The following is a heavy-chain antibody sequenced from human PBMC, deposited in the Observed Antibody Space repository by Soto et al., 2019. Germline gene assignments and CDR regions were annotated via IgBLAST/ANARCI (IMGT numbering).Heavy chain of an antibody. CDR2: INVYNGNT. J-gene: IGHJ4*02. CDR1: GYTFTSHS. Sequence: ASVKVSCKASGYTFTSHSISWVGQPPGQGLEWMGWINVYNGNTKYAQKVQGRVTMTTDTSTSTVYMELRSLSSHDNAVYDCARDGVAVSLAGSGDWGEATLVTAPQ. V-gene: IGHV1-18*01. D-gene: IGHD2-8*01. CDR3: ARDGVAVSLAGSGD.